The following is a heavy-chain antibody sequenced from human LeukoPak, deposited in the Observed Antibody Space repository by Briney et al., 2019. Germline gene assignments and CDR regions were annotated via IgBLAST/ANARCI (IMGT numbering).Heavy chain of an antibody. D-gene: IGHD2-15*01. CDR3: AKDDCSGGSCYSGEN. CDR2: IWYDGSNK. Sequence: PGRSLRLSCAASGFTFSSYGMHWVRQAPGKGLEWVAVIWYDGSNKYYADSVKGRFTISRDNSKNTLYLQMNSLRAEDTAVYYCAKDDCSGGSCYSGENWGQGTLVTVSS. CDR1: GFTFSSYG. V-gene: IGHV3-33*06. J-gene: IGHJ4*02.